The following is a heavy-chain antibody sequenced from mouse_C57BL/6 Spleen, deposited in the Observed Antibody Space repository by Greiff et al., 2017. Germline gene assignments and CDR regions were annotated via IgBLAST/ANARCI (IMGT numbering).Heavy chain of an antibody. CDR1: GFSFNTYA. CDR2: IRSKSNNYAT. D-gene: IGHD2-4*01. V-gene: IGHV10-1*01. Sequence: EVKLMESGGGLVQPKGSLKLSCAASGFSFNTYAMNWVRQAPGKGLEWVARIRSKSNNYATYYADSVKDRFTISRDDSESMLYLQMNNLKTEDTAMYYCVRHGDYDWGAMDYWGQGTSVTVSS. J-gene: IGHJ4*01. CDR3: VRHGDYDWGAMDY.